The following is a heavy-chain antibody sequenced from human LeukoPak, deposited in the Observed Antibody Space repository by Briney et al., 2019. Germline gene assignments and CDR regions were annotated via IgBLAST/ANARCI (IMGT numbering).Heavy chain of an antibody. CDR3: ARTRDGYNDFDY. J-gene: IGHJ4*02. D-gene: IGHD5-24*01. CDR2: INHSGST. Sequence: SETLSLTCAVYGGSFSGYSWSWIRQAPGKGLEWIGEINHSGSTNYNPSLKGRVTISVDRSKNQFSLNLSSVTAADTAVYYCARTRDGYNDFDYWGQGTLVTVSS. CDR1: GGSFSGYS. V-gene: IGHV4-34*01.